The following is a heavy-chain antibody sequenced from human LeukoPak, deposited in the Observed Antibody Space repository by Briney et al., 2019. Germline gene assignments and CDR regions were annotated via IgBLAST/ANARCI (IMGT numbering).Heavy chain of an antibody. Sequence: SETLSLTCIVSDDSISTYYWSWIRQPAGKGLEWIGRVYTSGYTNYNPSLASRVTMSVDKSKNQFSLKLTSVTATDTAVYYCARDGMSPATVAFDVRGQGTMVTVSS. D-gene: IGHD2-21*02. J-gene: IGHJ3*01. CDR3: ARDGMSPATVAFDV. CDR2: VYTSGYT. V-gene: IGHV4-4*07. CDR1: DDSISTYY.